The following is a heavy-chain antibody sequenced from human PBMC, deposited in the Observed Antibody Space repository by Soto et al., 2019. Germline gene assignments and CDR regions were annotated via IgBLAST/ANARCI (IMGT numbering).Heavy chain of an antibody. V-gene: IGHV3-66*01. J-gene: IGHJ4*02. CDR1: GFTVSSNY. D-gene: IGHD3-16*02. Sequence: GGSLRLSCAASGFTVSSNYMSWVRQAPGKGLEWVSVIYSGGSTYYADSVKGRFTISRDNSKNTLYLQMNSLRAEDTAVYYCARDTIMITFGGVIENDYWGQGTLVTVSS. CDR3: ARDTIMITFGGVIENDY. CDR2: IYSGGST.